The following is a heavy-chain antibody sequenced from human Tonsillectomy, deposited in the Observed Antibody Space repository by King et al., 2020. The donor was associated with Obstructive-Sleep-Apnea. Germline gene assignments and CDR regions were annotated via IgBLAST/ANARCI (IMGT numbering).Heavy chain of an antibody. CDR2: ISAYNGNT. D-gene: IGHD6-13*01. J-gene: IGHJ2*01. CDR1: GYTFTSYG. Sequence: VQLVESGAEVKKPGASVKVSCKASGYTFTSYGISWVRQAPGQGLEWMGWISAYNGNTNYAQKLQGIVTMTTDTSTSTAYMELSSVTAADTAVYYCARDGKVIVVTGYSSSWPYWYFDLWGRGTLVTVSS. V-gene: IGHV1-18*01. CDR3: ARDGKVIVVTGYSSSWPYWYFDL.